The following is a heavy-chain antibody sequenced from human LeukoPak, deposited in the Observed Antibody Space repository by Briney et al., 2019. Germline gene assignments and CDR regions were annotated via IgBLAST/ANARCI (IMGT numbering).Heavy chain of an antibody. V-gene: IGHV3-64*01. CDR1: GLTFSSYA. Sequence: GGSLRLSCAASGLTFSSYAMHWVRQAPGKGLEYVSAISSNGGSTYYANSVKGRFTISRDNSKNTLYLQMGSLRAEDMAVYYCARGNLGGYYFDYWGQGTLVTVSS. D-gene: IGHD1-14*01. CDR2: ISSNGGST. J-gene: IGHJ4*02. CDR3: ARGNLGGYYFDY.